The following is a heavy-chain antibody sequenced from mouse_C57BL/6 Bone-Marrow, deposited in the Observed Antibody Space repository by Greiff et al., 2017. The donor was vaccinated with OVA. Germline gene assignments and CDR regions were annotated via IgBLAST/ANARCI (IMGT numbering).Heavy chain of an antibody. V-gene: IGHV1-64*01. D-gene: IGHD2-4*01. CDR3: ARKGIYYDLAY. J-gene: IGHJ3*01. CDR2: IHPNSGST. CDR1: RYTFTSYW. Sequence: QVQLQQPGAELVKPGASVKLSCKASRYTFTSYWMHWVKQRPGQGLEWIGMIHPNSGSTNYNEKFKSKATLTVDKSSSTAYMQLSSLTSEDSAVYYCARKGIYYDLAYWGQGTLVTVSA.